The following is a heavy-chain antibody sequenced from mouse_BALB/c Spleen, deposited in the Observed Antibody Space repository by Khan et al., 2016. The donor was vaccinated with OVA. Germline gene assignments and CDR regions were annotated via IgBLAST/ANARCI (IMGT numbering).Heavy chain of an antibody. J-gene: IGHJ4*01. Sequence: EVELVESGGGLVQPGGSLKLSCATSGFTFSDYYMYWVRQTPEKRLEWVAYISNGGGSTYYPDTVKGRFTISRDNAKNTLYLQMSRLKSEDTAMYYCGRQLNCAIDYWGQGTSVTVSS. CDR2: ISNGGGST. V-gene: IGHV5-12*02. CDR1: GFTFSDYY. D-gene: IGHD1-3*01. CDR3: GRQLNCAIDY.